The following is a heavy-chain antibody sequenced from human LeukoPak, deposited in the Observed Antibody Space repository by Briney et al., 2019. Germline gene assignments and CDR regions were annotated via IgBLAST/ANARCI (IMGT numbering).Heavy chain of an antibody. D-gene: IGHD3-22*01. V-gene: IGHV1-46*01. CDR3: STEYYYDSSGYYYGDY. Sequence: ASVKVSCKASGYTFTSYYMHWVRQAPGQGLEWMGIINPSGVSKSYAQKFQGRVTMTRDTSTSTVYMELSSLRSEDTAVYYCSTEYYYDSSGYYYGDYWGQGTLVTVSS. CDR2: INPSGVSK. J-gene: IGHJ4*02. CDR1: GYTFTSYY.